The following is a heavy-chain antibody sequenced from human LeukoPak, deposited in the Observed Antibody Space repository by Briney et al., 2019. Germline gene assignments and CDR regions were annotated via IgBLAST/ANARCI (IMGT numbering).Heavy chain of an antibody. D-gene: IGHD4-23*01. CDR1: GYNFAGHY. CDR2: FNPSGGGA. Sequence: ASVKVSCQASGYNFAGHYMHWVRLAPGQGLEWMGWFNPSGGGARYIEKFQGRVTMTGDMSLNTAYMEVRWLSFDDTAVYYCARDGTGGNSFDYWGDGTLVTVSS. J-gene: IGHJ4*01. V-gene: IGHV1-2*02. CDR3: ARDGTGGNSFDY.